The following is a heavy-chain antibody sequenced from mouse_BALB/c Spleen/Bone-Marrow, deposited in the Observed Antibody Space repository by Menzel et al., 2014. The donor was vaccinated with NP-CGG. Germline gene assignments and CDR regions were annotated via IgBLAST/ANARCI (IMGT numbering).Heavy chain of an antibody. CDR3: ARKGYGNYHYYAMDY. CDR1: GYTFTSYW. V-gene: IGHV1-7*01. J-gene: IGHJ4*01. CDR2: INPSTGYT. Sequence: VQLQQSGAELAKPGASVKMSCKASGYTFTSYWMYWIRQRPGQGLEWIGYINPSTGYTEYNQKFKDKATLTAGKSSNTAYMQLSSLTSGDSAVYYCARKGYGNYHYYAMDYWGQGTSVTVSS. D-gene: IGHD2-1*01.